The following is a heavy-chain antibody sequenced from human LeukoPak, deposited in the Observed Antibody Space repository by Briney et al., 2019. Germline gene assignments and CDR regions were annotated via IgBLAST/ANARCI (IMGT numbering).Heavy chain of an antibody. D-gene: IGHD5-18*01. V-gene: IGHV3-30*18. J-gene: IGHJ6*03. CDR3: AKDPTDTAMVPYYYYYMDV. CDR1: GFTFSSYG. CDR2: ISYDGSNK. Sequence: PGRSLRLSCAASGFTFSSYGMHWVRQAPGKGLEWVAVISYDGSNKYYADSVKGRFTISRDNSKNTLYLQMNSLRAEDTAVYYCAKDPTDTAMVPYYYYYMDVWGKGTTVTVSS.